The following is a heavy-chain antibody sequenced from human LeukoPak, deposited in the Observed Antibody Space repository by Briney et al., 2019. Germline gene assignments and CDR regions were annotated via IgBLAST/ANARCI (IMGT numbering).Heavy chain of an antibody. D-gene: IGHD3-10*01. V-gene: IGHV4-59*01. CDR2: IYYSGST. CDR3: ARGAPLWFGESYFDY. Sequence: SETLSLTCTVSGGSISGYYWSWIRQPPGKGLEWIGYIYYSGSTNYNPSLKSRVTISVDTSKNQFSLRLTSVTAADTAVYYCARGAPLWFGESYFDYWGQGTLVTVSS. J-gene: IGHJ4*02. CDR1: GGSISGYY.